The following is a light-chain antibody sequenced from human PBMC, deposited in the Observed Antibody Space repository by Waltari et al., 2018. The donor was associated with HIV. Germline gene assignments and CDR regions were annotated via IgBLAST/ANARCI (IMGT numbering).Light chain of an antibody. V-gene: IGLV1-40*01. Sequence: QSVLTQPPSVSGAPGQRVTISCTGSSTNIGAGYDVHWYQQLPGTAPKLLIYANSNRPSGVPDRFSGSKSGTSASLAITGLQAEDEADYYCQSYDSSLSASVVFGGGTKLTVV. CDR1: STNIGAGYD. CDR3: QSYDSSLSASVV. J-gene: IGLJ2*01. CDR2: ANS.